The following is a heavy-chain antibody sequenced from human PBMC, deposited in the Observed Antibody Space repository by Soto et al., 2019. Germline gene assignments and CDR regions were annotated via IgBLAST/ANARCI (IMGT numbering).Heavy chain of an antibody. CDR3: ARVFSSGSGWMYYFDF. CDR2: IFHTGGK. D-gene: IGHD6-25*01. CDR1: SDSIAGENW. V-gene: IGHV4-4*02. J-gene: IGHJ4*02. Sequence: QVQLQESGPGLVKPSETLSLTCTVSSDSIAGENWWSWVRQPPGMGLEWIGEIFHTGGKNYNPSLKGRVTMEVDKSKNEFSLKLISATATDPAVYYCARVFSSGSGWMYYFDFWGQGTLVSVSS.